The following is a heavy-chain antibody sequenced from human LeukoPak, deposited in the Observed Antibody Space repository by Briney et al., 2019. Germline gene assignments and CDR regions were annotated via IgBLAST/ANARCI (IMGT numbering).Heavy chain of an antibody. Sequence: PSETLSLTCTVSGGSISRYYWSWIRRPPGKGLEWIGYIYYSGSTNYNPSLKSRVTISVDTSKNQFSLKLSSVTAADTAVYYCARYCSGGSCSQPPRTFDPWGQGTLVTVSS. D-gene: IGHD2-15*01. CDR1: GGSISRYY. J-gene: IGHJ5*02. CDR3: ARYCSGGSCSQPPRTFDP. V-gene: IGHV4-59*01. CDR2: IYYSGST.